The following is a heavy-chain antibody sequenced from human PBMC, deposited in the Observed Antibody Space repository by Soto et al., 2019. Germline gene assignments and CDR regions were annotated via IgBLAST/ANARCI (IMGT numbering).Heavy chain of an antibody. CDR1: GFTFSSYA. J-gene: IGHJ4*02. Sequence: QVQLVESGGGVVQPGRSLRLSCAASGFTFSSYAMHWVRQAPGKGLEWVAVISYDGSNKYYADSVKGRFTISRDNSKNTLYLQMNSLRAEDTAVYYCARDPSTAVPGTTWAQLDYWGQGTLVTVSS. V-gene: IGHV3-30-3*01. D-gene: IGHD6-19*01. CDR2: ISYDGSNK. CDR3: ARDPSTAVPGTTWAQLDY.